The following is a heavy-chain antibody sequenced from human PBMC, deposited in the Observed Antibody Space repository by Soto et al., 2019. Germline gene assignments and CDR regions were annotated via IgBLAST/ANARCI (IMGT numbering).Heavy chain of an antibody. CDR1: GGSISSYY. CDR3: ARERYSSSWFPRDAFDI. D-gene: IGHD6-13*01. Sequence: QVQLQESGPGLVKPSETLSLTCTVSGGSISSYYWSWIRQPPGKGLEWIGYIYYSGSTNYNPSLKRRVSISVDTSKNQFSLKLSSVTAADTAVYYCARERYSSSWFPRDAFDIWGQGTMVTVSS. J-gene: IGHJ3*02. CDR2: IYYSGST. V-gene: IGHV4-59*01.